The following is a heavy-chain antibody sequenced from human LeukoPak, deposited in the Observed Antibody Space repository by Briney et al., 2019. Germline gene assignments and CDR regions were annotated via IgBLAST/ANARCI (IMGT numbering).Heavy chain of an antibody. J-gene: IGHJ4*02. CDR3: AGRSYYFDY. CDR1: GGSISSYY. V-gene: IGHV4-59*08. Sequence: PSETLSLTCTVSGGSISSYYWSWIRQPPGKGLEWIGYIYYSGSTNYNPSLKSRVTISVDTSKNQSSLKLSSVTAADTAVYYCAGRSYYFDYWGQGTLVTVSS. CDR2: IYYSGST.